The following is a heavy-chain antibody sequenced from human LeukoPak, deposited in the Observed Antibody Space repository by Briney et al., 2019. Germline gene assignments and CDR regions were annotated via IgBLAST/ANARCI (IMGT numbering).Heavy chain of an antibody. J-gene: IGHJ3*01. V-gene: IGHV3-21*01. CDR3: ASIDSNDAFDV. CDR2: ISSSSSYI. Sequence: PGGSLRLSCAASGXTFSFYSMEWVRQAPGKGLEWVSSISSSSSYIHYADSVKGRFTISRDNAKNSLYLQMNSLRAEDTALYYCASIDSNDAFDVWGQGTMVTVSS. CDR1: GXTFSFYS. D-gene: IGHD3-9*01.